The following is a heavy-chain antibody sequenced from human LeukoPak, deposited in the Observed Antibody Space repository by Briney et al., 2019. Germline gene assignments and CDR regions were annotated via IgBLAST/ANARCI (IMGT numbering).Heavy chain of an antibody. J-gene: IGHJ4*02. CDR2: INHSGST. D-gene: IGHD2-2*01. Sequence: PSETLSLTCAVYGGSFSGYYWSWIRQPPGKGLEWIGEINHSGSTNYNPSLKSRVTISVDTSKNQFSLKLSSVTAEDTAVYYCARVPFRDLDYWGQGTLVTVSS. CDR3: ARVPFRDLDY. CDR1: GGSFSGYY. V-gene: IGHV4-34*01.